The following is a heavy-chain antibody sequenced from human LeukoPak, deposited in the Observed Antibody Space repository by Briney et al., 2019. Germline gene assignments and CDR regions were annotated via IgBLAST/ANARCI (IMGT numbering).Heavy chain of an antibody. Sequence: GGSLRLSCPASGFTFSSYAMHWVRQAPGKGLEWVAFIRYDGSNKYYADSVKGRFTISRDNSKNTLYLQMNSLRAEDTAVYYCAKYSSSWYGFDYWGQGTLVTVSS. CDR1: GFTFSSYA. CDR2: IRYDGSNK. J-gene: IGHJ4*02. CDR3: AKYSSSWYGFDY. V-gene: IGHV3-30*02. D-gene: IGHD6-13*01.